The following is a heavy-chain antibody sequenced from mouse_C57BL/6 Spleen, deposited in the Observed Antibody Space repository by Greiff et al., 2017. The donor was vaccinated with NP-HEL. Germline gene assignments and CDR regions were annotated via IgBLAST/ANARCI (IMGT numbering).Heavy chain of an antibody. CDR3: AREGYDSKSFAY. Sequence: VQLQQPGAELVMPGASVKLSCKASGYTFTSYWMHWVKQRPGQGLEWIGEIDPSDSYTNYNQKFKGKATLTVDKSSSTAYMQLSSLTSEDSAVYYCAREGYDSKSFAYWGQGTLVTGSA. D-gene: IGHD2-5*01. V-gene: IGHV1-69*01. CDR2: IDPSDSYT. CDR1: GYTFTSYW. J-gene: IGHJ3*01.